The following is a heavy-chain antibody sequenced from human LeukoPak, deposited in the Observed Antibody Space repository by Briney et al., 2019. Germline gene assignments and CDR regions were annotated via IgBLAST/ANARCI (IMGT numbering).Heavy chain of an antibody. CDR3: ARGPYYYGSGSYDY. J-gene: IGHJ4*02. CDR2: INHSGST. D-gene: IGHD3-10*01. V-gene: IGHV4-34*01. Sequence: SETLSLTCAVYGGSFSGYYWSWIRQPPGKGLEWIGEINHSGSTNYNPSLKSRVTISVDTSKNQFSLKLSSVTAADTAVYYCARGPYYYGSGSYDYWGQGTLVTVSS. CDR1: GGSFSGYY.